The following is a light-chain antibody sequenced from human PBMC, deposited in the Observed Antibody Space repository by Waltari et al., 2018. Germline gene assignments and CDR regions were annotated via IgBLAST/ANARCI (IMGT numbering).Light chain of an antibody. CDR3: YSVADNNPV. V-gene: IGLV3-27*01. CDR2: KDT. J-gene: IGLJ2*01. Sequence: YELAKPSSVSVSPGQTARITCTGDVLAGKYDRWFQQKPGEAPVLVIYKDTERPSGIPGRFSGASSGTPVTLTISGAEFEDYADYYCYSVADNNPVFGGGTKLTVL. CDR1: VLAGKY.